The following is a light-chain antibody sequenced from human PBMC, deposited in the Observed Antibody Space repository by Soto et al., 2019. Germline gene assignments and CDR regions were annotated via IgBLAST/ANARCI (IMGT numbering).Light chain of an antibody. Sequence: QSALTQPPSASGSPGQSVTISCTGTSSDVGGYNSVSWYQQHPGKAPKLMIYEVNKRPSGVPDRFSGSKSGNTASLTVSGLQAEDEADYYCSSYAGSNNVFGTGTKDTVL. J-gene: IGLJ1*01. V-gene: IGLV2-8*01. CDR1: SSDVGGYNS. CDR3: SSYAGSNNV. CDR2: EVN.